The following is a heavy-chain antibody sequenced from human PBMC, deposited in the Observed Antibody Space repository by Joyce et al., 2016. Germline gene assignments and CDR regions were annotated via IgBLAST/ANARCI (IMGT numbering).Heavy chain of an antibody. V-gene: IGHV3-48*04. Sequence: EVQLVESGGDLVEPGESLRLSCADCGFIFRDDGLIGGSVGRGEGLEWVSFMSSGSDTIYYADSVKGRFATSRDNAKNSLYLQMNSLRGEDTTVYYWARGPIASGWGIPKWFDPWGQGTLVTVSS. CDR2: MSSGSDTI. CDR3: ARGPIASGWGIPKWFDP. CDR1: GFIFRDDG. J-gene: IGHJ5*02. D-gene: IGHD3-16*01.